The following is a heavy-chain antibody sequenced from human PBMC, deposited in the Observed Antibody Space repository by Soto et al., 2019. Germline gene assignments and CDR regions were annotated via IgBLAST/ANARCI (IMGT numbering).Heavy chain of an antibody. CDR3: AREAYDSSGSPVSAAFDI. Sequence: SVKVSCKASGGTFSSYAISWVRQAPGQGLEWMGGIIPIFGTANYAQKFQGRVTITADESTSTAYMELSSLRSEDTAVYYCAREAYDSSGSPVSAAFDIWGQGTVVTISS. D-gene: IGHD3-22*01. CDR2: IIPIFGTA. J-gene: IGHJ3*02. V-gene: IGHV1-69*13. CDR1: GGTFSSYA.